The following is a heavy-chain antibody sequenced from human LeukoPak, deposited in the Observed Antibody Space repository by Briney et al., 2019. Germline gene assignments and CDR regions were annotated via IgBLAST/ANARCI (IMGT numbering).Heavy chain of an antibody. CDR2: INGDGRNI. D-gene: IGHD3-9*01. CDR3: TRDLMDYDVSTGLHHYYMDV. CDR1: GFIFSGYW. V-gene: IGHV3-74*01. J-gene: IGHJ6*02. Sequence: GGSLRLSCAGSGFIFSGYWMHWVRQDPRKGLVWVSRINGDGRNINYADSVRGRFTISRDNAKNTLYLQMNTLRVEDTAVYYRTRDLMDYDVSTGLHHYYMDVWGQGTTVTVSS.